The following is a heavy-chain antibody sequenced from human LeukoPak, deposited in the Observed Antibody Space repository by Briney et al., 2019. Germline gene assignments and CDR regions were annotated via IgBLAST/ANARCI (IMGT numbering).Heavy chain of an antibody. CDR3: VRGPYDSTNFLFDF. CDR2: IYTTENT. J-gene: IGHJ4*02. D-gene: IGHD4-11*01. Sequence: PSETLSLTCTVSGGSIRSYYWNWIRQPAGKGLEWIGRIYTTENTNYNPSLKSRVTMSVDMSKNQFSLKLSSVTAADTAMYYCVRGPYDSTNFLFDFWGRGTLVTVSS. CDR1: GGSIRSYY. V-gene: IGHV4-4*07.